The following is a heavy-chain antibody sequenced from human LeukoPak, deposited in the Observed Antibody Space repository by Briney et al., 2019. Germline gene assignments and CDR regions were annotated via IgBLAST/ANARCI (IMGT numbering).Heavy chain of an antibody. CDR1: GFTFSSYS. CDR2: ISSSSSTI. J-gene: IGHJ4*02. CDR3: ARGSKRFLEWLLYFDY. V-gene: IGHV3-48*01. D-gene: IGHD3-3*01. Sequence: GGSLRLSXAASGFTFSSYSMNWVRQAPGKGLEWVSYISSSSSTIYYADSVKGRFTISRDNAKNSLYLQMNSLRAEDTAVYYCARGSKRFLEWLLYFDYWGQGTLVTVSS.